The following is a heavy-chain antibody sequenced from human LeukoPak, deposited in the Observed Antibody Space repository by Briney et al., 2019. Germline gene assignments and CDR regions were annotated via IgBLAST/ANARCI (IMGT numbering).Heavy chain of an antibody. CDR1: GFTFSTYT. D-gene: IGHD2-2*01. CDR3: ATNLFCASASCL. V-gene: IGHV3-21*01. CDR2: ISTDNNYI. J-gene: IGHJ4*02. Sequence: GGSLRLSCAASGFTFSTYTMNWVRQAPGTGLEWLSSISTDNNYIFYADSVRGRFTISRDNAKASLYLQMNSLGVEDTATYYCATNLFCASASCLWGPGTLVTVSS.